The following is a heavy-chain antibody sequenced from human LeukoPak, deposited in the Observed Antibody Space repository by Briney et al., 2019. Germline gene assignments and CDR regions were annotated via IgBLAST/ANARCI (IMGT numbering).Heavy chain of an antibody. CDR1: GLTFSRNG. CDR3: AVGIAARWASYFDY. D-gene: IGHD6-6*01. CDR2: ICVCVCIT. J-gene: IGHJ4*02. Sequence: GGALRLSCAASGLTFSRNGMNGVRQAPGKGLEWVSAICVCVCITYYAPSVKPPLPLSRHNSKNTLYLQMNSLTAEDTAVYYCAVGIAARWASYFDYWGQGTLVTVSS. V-gene: IGHV3-23*01.